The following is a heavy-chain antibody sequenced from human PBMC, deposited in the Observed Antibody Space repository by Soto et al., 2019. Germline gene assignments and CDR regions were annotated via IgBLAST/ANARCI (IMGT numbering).Heavy chain of an antibody. V-gene: IGHV3-66*01. Sequence: EVQLVESGGGLVQPGGSLRLSYAASGFTVSSNYMSWVRQAPGKGLEWVSVIYSGGSTYYADSVKGRFTISRDNSKNTLYLQMNSLRAEDTAVYYCARDPGIAAPDAFDIWGQGTMVTVSS. CDR3: ARDPGIAAPDAFDI. CDR1: GFTVSSNY. CDR2: IYSGGST. J-gene: IGHJ3*02. D-gene: IGHD6-13*01.